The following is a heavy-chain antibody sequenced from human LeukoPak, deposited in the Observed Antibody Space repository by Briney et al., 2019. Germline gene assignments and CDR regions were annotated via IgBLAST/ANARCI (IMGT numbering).Heavy chain of an antibody. CDR2: IWYDETNK. V-gene: IGHV3-33*01. CDR3: ARDYSTTWSYGMDV. J-gene: IGHJ6*02. D-gene: IGHD2-2*01. Sequence: GGSLRLSCAASGFTFSRYGMHWARQAPGKGLEWVAVIWYDETNKYHADSVKGRFTISRDNSKNTLYLQMNSLRAEDTAVYYCARDYSTTWSYGMDVWGQGTTVTVSS. CDR1: GFTFSRYG.